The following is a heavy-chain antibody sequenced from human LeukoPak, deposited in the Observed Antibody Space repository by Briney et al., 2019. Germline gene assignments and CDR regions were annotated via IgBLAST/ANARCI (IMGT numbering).Heavy chain of an antibody. Sequence: GGSLRLSCAASGFTFSSYSMNWVRQAPGKGLEWVSYISSSGSTIYYAVSVKGRFTISRDNAKNSLYLQMNSLRAEDTAVYYCARDGPDSSGYYRYYYYMDVWGKGTTVTISS. CDR2: ISSSGSTI. CDR1: GFTFSSYS. D-gene: IGHD3-22*01. CDR3: ARDGPDSSGYYRYYYYMDV. V-gene: IGHV3-48*04. J-gene: IGHJ6*03.